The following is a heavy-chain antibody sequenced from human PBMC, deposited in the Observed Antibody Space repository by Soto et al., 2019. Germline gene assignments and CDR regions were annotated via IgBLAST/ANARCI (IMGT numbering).Heavy chain of an antibody. CDR2: ISSSSSYI. D-gene: IGHD2-8*01. J-gene: IGHJ4*02. CDR3: ARMDPRLGYCTNGVCYIFDY. Sequence: GGSLRLSCAASGFTFSSYSMNWVRQAPGKGLEWVSSISSSSSYIYYADSVKGRFTISRDNAKNSLYLQMNSLRAEDTAVYYCARMDPRLGYCTNGVCYIFDYWGQGTLVTVSS. V-gene: IGHV3-21*01. CDR1: GFTFSSYS.